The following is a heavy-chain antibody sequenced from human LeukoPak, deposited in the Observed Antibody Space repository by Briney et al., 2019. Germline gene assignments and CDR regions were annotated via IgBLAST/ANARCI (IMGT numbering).Heavy chain of an antibody. CDR3: AKRLYYGSGPLDI. Sequence: SGGSLRLSCAASGFSFSNYDMTWVRQAPGKGLDWVSTLSDSGGSTYYADSVKGRLTISRDNSKNTLYLQMSSLRAEDTAIYFCAKRLYYGSGPLDIWGQGTMVTVSS. CDR1: GFSFSNYD. CDR2: LSDSGGST. D-gene: IGHD3-10*01. V-gene: IGHV3-23*01. J-gene: IGHJ3*02.